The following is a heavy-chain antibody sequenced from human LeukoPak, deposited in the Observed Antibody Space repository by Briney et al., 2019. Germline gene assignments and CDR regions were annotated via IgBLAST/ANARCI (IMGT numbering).Heavy chain of an antibody. J-gene: IGHJ4*02. CDR2: ISGSGGST. CDR1: GFTFSSYA. CDR3: AKIGTLVRDRYYFDY. D-gene: IGHD1-1*01. Sequence: PGGSLRLSCAASGFTFSSYAMTWVRQAPGKGLEWVSGISGSGGSTYYADSVKGRFTISRDNSKNTLYLQMNSLRAEDTAVYYCAKIGTLVRDRYYFDYWGQGTLVTVSS. V-gene: IGHV3-23*01.